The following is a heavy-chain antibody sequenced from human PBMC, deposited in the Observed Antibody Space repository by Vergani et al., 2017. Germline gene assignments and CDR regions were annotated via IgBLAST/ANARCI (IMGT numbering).Heavy chain of an antibody. J-gene: IGHJ5*01. CDR1: ESTFSDHN. V-gene: IGHV1-2*02. Sequence: QVQLMQSGPVMKKPGGSMKVSCQASESTFSDHNIHLVRQAPGQGLQWMGWISPKTGDTDYLQRFQDRVTMTRDASTKTVYLKMTRLTSDDTAIYYCAHSWNFGRRDWFDSWGPGTLVTVSS. CDR3: AHSWNFGRRDWFDS. CDR2: ISPKTGDT. D-gene: IGHD1-26*01.